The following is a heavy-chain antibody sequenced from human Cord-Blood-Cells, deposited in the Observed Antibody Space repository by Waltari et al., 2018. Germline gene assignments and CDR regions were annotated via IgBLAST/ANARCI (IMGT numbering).Heavy chain of an antibody. CDR3: ARDLGRDAFDI. J-gene: IGHJ3*02. Sequence: EVQLVESGGGLVKPGGSLRLSCAASGFTFSSSSMHWVRQAPGKGLEWVSSVSSSSNYTYYADSGKVRFTISRDNAKNSLYLQMNSRRAEDTAVYYGARDLGRDAFDIWGQGTMVTVSS. D-gene: IGHD7-27*01. CDR2: VSSSSNYT. CDR1: GFTFSSSS. V-gene: IGHV3-21*01.